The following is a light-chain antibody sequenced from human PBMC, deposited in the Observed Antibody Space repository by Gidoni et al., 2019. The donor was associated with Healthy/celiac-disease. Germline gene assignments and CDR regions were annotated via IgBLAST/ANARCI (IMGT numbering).Light chain of an antibody. V-gene: IGKV4-1*01. CDR3: QQYYSTPRT. CDR1: QSVLYSSNNKNY. J-gene: IGKJ1*01. CDR2: WAS. Sequence: DIVLTQSPDSLAFSLGETATINCKSSQSVLYSSNNKNYLAWYQQKPGQPPKLLIYWASTRESGVPDRFSGSGSGTDFTLTISSLQAEDVAVYYCQQYYSTPRTFGQGTKVEIK.